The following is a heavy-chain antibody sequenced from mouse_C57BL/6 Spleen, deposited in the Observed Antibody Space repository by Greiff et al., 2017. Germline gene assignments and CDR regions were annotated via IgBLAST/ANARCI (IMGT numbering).Heavy chain of an antibody. Sequence: VQLQQSGPGLVQPSQSLSITCTVSGFSLTSYGVHWVRQSPGKSLEWLGVIWSGGSTDYNAAFISRLSISKDNSKSQVFFKMNSLQAEDKALYYCTRSELGRRYFDYWGQGTTLTVSS. V-gene: IGHV2-2*01. CDR3: TRSELGRRYFDY. CDR2: IWSGGST. CDR1: GFSLTSYG. D-gene: IGHD4-1*01. J-gene: IGHJ2*01.